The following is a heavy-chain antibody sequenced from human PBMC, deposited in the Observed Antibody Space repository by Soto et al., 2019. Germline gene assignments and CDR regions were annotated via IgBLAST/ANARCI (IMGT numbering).Heavy chain of an antibody. CDR1: GGSISSDDYY. CDR3: ARDLDGLHDDTSGPFPRPG. CDR2: IHSSGSI. V-gene: IGHV4-30-4*01. Sequence: ASETLSLTCTVSGGSISSDDYYWSRIRQAPGRGLEWIGYIHSSGSIYYNPSLKSRATMSIDTAGNQFSLKVSSVTVADTAVYYCARDLDGLHDDTSGPFPRPGWGQGTLVTV. D-gene: IGHD3-22*01. J-gene: IGHJ1*01.